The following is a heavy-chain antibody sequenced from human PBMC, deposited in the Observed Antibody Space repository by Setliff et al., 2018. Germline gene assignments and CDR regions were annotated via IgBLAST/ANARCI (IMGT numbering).Heavy chain of an antibody. J-gene: IGHJ4*02. CDR1: GGSFSGYY. CDR2: INHSGST. Sequence: ATLSLTCAVYGGSFSGYYWSWIRQPPGKGLEWIGEINHSGSTNNNPSLKSRVTISVDTSKNQFSLKLSSVTAADTAVYYCARGYSGYDYLKPFDYWGQGTLVTVSS. V-gene: IGHV4-34*01. D-gene: IGHD5-12*01. CDR3: ARGYSGYDYLKPFDY.